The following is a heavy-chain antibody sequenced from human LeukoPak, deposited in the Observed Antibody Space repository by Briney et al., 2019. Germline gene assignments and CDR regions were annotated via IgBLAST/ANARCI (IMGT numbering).Heavy chain of an antibody. CDR3: ARGGGEYYYGMDV. D-gene: IGHD3-10*01. CDR2: IYSGGST. J-gene: IGHJ6*02. CDR1: GFTVSSNY. Sequence: PGGSLRLSCAASGFTVSSNYMSWVRQAPGKGLEWVSVIYSGGSTYYADSVKGRFTISRDNSKNTLYLQMNSLRAEDTAVYYCARGGGEYYYGMDVWGQGTTVTVSS. V-gene: IGHV3-66*01.